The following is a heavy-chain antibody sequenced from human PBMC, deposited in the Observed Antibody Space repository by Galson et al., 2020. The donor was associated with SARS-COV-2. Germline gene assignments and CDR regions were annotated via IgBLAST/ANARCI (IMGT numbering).Heavy chain of an antibody. CDR3: ARLGNYYDRSGDYDPFDI. CDR2: IDPSDSYT. V-gene: IGHV5-10-1*01. Sequence: HGESLKISCKGSGYSFTSYWISWVRQMPGKGLEWMGRIDPSDSYTNYSPSFQGHVPISADKSISTAYLQWSSLKASDTAMYYCARLGNYYDRSGDYDPFDIWGQGTMVTVSS. D-gene: IGHD3-22*01. J-gene: IGHJ3*02. CDR1: GYSFTSYW.